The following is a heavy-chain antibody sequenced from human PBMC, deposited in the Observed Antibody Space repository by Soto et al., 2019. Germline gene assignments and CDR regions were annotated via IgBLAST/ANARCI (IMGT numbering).Heavy chain of an antibody. CDR2: INGDGSST. Sequence: EVQLVESGGGLVQPGASLRLSCVVSGFTISSYWMHWVRRAPGKGLVWVSRINGDGSSTNYADSVKGRFTISRDNAKNTLYLQMNTLRAEDTAVYYCAIAVAGPTAIAYWGQGNQVTVSS. J-gene: IGHJ4*02. CDR1: GFTISSYW. V-gene: IGHV3-74*01. CDR3: AIAVAGPTAIAY. D-gene: IGHD6-19*01.